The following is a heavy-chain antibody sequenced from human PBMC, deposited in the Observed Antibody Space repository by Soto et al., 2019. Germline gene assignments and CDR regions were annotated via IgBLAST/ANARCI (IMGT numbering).Heavy chain of an antibody. CDR2: INPNSGGT. CDR3: AREAPSGDTAMVKCYNWFDP. CDR1: GYTFTGYY. V-gene: IGHV1-2*02. J-gene: IGHJ5*02. Sequence: QVQLVQSGAEVKKPGASVKVSCKASGYTFTGYYMHWVRQAPGQGLEWMGWINPNSGGTNYAQKFQGRVTMTRDTSISTAYMVLSRLRSDDTAVYYCAREAPSGDTAMVKCYNWFDPWGQGTLVTVSS. D-gene: IGHD5-18*01.